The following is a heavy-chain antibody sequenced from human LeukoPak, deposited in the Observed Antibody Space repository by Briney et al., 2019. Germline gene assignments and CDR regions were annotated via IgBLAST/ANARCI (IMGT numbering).Heavy chain of an antibody. J-gene: IGHJ5*02. V-gene: IGHV4-39*02. CDR2: IYYSGST. Sequence: SETLSLTCTVSGGSISGSSYYWGWIRQPPGKGLEWIGSIYYSGSTYYNPSLKSRVTISVDTSKNQFSLKLNSVTATDTAVYYCARVSTKYPSSSPRAMVRGPSFDPWGQGTLVTVSS. CDR3: ARVSTKYPSSSPRAMVRGPSFDP. CDR1: GGSISGSSYY. D-gene: IGHD3-10*01.